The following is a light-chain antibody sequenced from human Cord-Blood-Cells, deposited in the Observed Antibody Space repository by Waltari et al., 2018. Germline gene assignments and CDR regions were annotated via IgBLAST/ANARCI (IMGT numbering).Light chain of an antibody. Sequence: QSALTQPASVSGSPGQSLTISCPGPSSAVGGYNYVSGYQQHPGKAPKLMIYDVSNRPSGVSNRFSGSKSGNTASLTISGLQAEDEADYYCSSYTSSSTVVFGGGTKLTVL. CDR1: SSAVGGYNY. CDR3: SSYTSSSTVV. CDR2: DVS. V-gene: IGLV2-14*01. J-gene: IGLJ2*01.